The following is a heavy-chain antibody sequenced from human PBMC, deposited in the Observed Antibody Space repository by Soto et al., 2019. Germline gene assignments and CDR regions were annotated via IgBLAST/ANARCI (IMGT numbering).Heavy chain of an antibody. CDR3: AKGWGGPQGQKGYFDL. CDR1: GFTFSSYA. V-gene: IGHV3-23*01. J-gene: IGHJ2*01. Sequence: GGSLRLSCAASGFTFSSYAMSWVRQAPGKGLEWVSAISGSGGSTYYADSVKGRFTISRDNSKNTLYLQMNSLRAEDTAVYYCAKGWGGPQGQKGYFDLWGRGTLVTVSS. D-gene: IGHD3-16*01. CDR2: ISGSGGST.